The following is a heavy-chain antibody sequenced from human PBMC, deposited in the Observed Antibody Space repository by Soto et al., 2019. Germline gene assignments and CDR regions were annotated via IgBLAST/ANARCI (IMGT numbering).Heavy chain of an antibody. CDR1: GFTFSSYG. D-gene: IGHD3-10*01. J-gene: IGHJ4*02. CDR2: IWYDGSNK. Sequence: PGGSLRLSCAASGFTFSSYGMHWVRQAPGKGLEWVAVIWYDGSNKYYADSVKGRFTISRDNSKNTLYLQMNSLRAEDTAVYYCAREDVLLWFGELGPLDYWGQGTLVTVSS. V-gene: IGHV3-33*01. CDR3: AREDVLLWFGELGPLDY.